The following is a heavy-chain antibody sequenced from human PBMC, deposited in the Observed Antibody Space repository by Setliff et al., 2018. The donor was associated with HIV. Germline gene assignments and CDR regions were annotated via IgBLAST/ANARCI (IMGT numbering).Heavy chain of an antibody. CDR3: ARGGYDILTGLYYGMDV. D-gene: IGHD3-9*01. CDR2: TNANSGSP. J-gene: IGHJ6*02. Sequence: GASVKVSCKTSGYNFENYAINWVRQAPGQGLEWMGWTNANSGSPTYAQAFTGRFVFSLDTSVSTAYLQISSLRAEDTAVYYCARGGYDILTGLYYGMDVWGQGTTVTVSS. V-gene: IGHV7-4-1*02. CDR1: GYNFENYA.